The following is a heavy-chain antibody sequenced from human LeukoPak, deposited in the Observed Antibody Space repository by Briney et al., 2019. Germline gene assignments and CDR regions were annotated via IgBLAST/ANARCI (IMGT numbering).Heavy chain of an antibody. J-gene: IGHJ6*03. CDR2: ISPYTTKT. D-gene: IGHD1-26*01. CDR3: AREGGVGPTAPPDYYSYQMDV. Sequence: ASVKVSCKASGYPFISYGITWVRQARGQGLEWMGWISPYTTKTNYAQSLQGRVTMTTDTSTSTAYMELRSLRSDDTAVYYCAREGGVGPTAPPDYYSYQMDVWGKGTTVTVSS. CDR1: GYPFISYG. V-gene: IGHV1-18*01.